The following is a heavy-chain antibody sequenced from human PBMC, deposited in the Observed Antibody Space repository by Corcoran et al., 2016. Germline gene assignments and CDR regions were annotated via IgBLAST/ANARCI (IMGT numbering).Heavy chain of an antibody. Sequence: QVQLVQSGAEVKKPGSSVKVSCKASGGTFSSYAISWVRQAPGQGLEWMGGIIPIFGTANYAQRFQGRVTITADESTSTAYMERSSLRSEDTAVYYCVRGGSRSYYDVWSGYYSARLDVWGQGTTVTVSS. V-gene: IGHV1-69*01. J-gene: IGHJ6*02. D-gene: IGHD3-3*01. CDR1: GGTFSSYA. CDR2: IIPIFGTA. CDR3: VRGGSRSYYDVWSGYYSARLDV.